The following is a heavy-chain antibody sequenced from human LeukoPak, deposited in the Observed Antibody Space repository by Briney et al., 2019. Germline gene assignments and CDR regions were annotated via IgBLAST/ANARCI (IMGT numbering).Heavy chain of an antibody. CDR1: GGSISSYY. CDR3: ARELPLRYFDWLSPYDAFDI. V-gene: IGHV4-4*07. J-gene: IGHJ3*02. CDR2: IYTSGST. D-gene: IGHD3-9*01. Sequence: SETLSLTCTVSGGSISSYYWSWIRQPAGKGLEWIGRIYTSGSTNYNPSLKSRVTMSVDTSKNQFSLKLSSVTAADTAVYYCARELPLRYFDWLSPYDAFDIWGQGTMVTVSS.